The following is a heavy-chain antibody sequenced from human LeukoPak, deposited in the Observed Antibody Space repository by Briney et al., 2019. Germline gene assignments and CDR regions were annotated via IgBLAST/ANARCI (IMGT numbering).Heavy chain of an antibody. CDR3: ARAFLVGYSPEEYFFDY. V-gene: IGHV4-4*02. J-gene: IGHJ4*02. CDR1: GGSISSSAW. D-gene: IGHD2-15*01. Sequence: SGTLSLTCTVSGGSISSSAWWSWVRQPPGKGLECIGEIHHSGTTNYNPPLKSRVTISIDKSKNQFSLKLNSVTAADTAVYYCARAFLVGYSPEEYFFDYWGQGNLVTVSS. CDR2: IHHSGTT.